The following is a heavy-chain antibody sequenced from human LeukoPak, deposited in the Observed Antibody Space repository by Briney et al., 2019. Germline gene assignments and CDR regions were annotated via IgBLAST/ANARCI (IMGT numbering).Heavy chain of an antibody. V-gene: IGHV4-59*01. Sequence: SETLSLTCTVSGGSISSYYWSWIRQPPGKGLEWIGCIYYSGSTNYNPSLKSRVTISVDTSKNQFSLKLSSVTAADTAVYYCARGSGYYDSSGYYDYWGQGTLVTVSS. CDR3: ARGSGYYDSSGYYDY. CDR2: IYYSGST. CDR1: GGSISSYY. J-gene: IGHJ4*02. D-gene: IGHD3-22*01.